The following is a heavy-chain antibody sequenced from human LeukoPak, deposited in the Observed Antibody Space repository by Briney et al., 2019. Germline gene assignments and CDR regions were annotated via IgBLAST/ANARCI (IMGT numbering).Heavy chain of an antibody. CDR3: ARDTRSYDSSGYYYYDY. D-gene: IGHD3-22*01. J-gene: IGHJ4*02. CDR1: GASMRSYN. CDR2: IYYSGSP. V-gene: IGHV4-59*01. Sequence: SETLSLTCTVSGASMRSYNWNWIRQSPGKGLEWIGSIYYSGSPNYNPSLKSRVTISEDTSKNQFSLKLRSVTAADTAVYYCARDTRSYDSSGYYYYDYWGQGTLVTVSP.